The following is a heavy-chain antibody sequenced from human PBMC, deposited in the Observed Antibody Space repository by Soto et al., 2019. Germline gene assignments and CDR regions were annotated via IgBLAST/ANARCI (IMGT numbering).Heavy chain of an antibody. CDR2: IIPIFGTA. V-gene: IGHV1-69*13. Sequence: SVKVSCKASGGTFSSYAISWVRQAPGQGLEWMGGIIPIFGTANYAQKFQGRVTITADESTSTAYMELSSLRSEDTAVYYCARDKSGIAVAGTWFDPWGQGTLVTISS. D-gene: IGHD6-19*01. J-gene: IGHJ5*02. CDR1: GGTFSSYA. CDR3: ARDKSGIAVAGTWFDP.